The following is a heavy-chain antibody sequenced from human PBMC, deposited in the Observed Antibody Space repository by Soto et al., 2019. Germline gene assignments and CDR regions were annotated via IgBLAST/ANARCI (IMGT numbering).Heavy chain of an antibody. CDR3: ARDLTVVVPAAMRGYYYGMDV. CDR1: GYTFTSYG. J-gene: IGHJ6*02. V-gene: IGHV1-18*01. CDR2: SSAYNGNT. Sequence: QVQLVQSGAEVKKPGASVKVSCKASGYTFTSYGISWVRQAPGQGLEWMGWSSAYNGNTNYAQKLQGRVTMTTDTSTSTAYMELRSLRSDDTAVYYCARDLTVVVPAAMRGYYYGMDVWGQGTTVTVSS. D-gene: IGHD2-2*01.